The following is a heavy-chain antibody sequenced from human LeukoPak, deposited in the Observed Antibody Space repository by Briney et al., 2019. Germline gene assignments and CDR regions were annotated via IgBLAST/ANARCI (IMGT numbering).Heavy chain of an antibody. J-gene: IGHJ5*02. V-gene: IGHV4-59*08. CDR3: ARHYSITGGRLSGYWLDP. CDR2: IYHTGST. CDR1: GGSITTYY. Sequence: SETLSLTCTVSGGSITTYYWSWIRQPPGKGLEWIAYIYHTGSTNYNPSLKRRVTISVDTSKNQVSLKLSSVTAADTAVYYCARHYSITGGRLSGYWLDPWGQGTLVIVSS. D-gene: IGHD7-27*01.